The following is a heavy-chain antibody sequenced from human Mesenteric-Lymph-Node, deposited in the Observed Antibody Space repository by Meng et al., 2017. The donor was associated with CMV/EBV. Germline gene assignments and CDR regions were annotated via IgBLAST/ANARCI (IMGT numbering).Heavy chain of an antibody. CDR1: GYTFTGYY. V-gene: IGHV1-8*02. Sequence: ASVKVSCKASGYTFTGYYMHWVRQATGQGLEWLGSMNPNSGNTDYAQKLQGRVTMTRDTSINTAYMELSGLRSDDTAVYYCAQRFAYWGQGTVVTVSS. J-gene: IGHJ4*02. CDR3: AQRFAY. CDR2: MNPNSGNT.